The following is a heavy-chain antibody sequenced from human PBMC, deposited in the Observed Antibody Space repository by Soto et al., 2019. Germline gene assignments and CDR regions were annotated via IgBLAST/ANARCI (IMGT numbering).Heavy chain of an antibody. CDR1: GGSISSGDYY. CDR3: ASFGYSSSWPRRYYYYYGMDV. J-gene: IGHJ6*02. D-gene: IGHD6-13*01. V-gene: IGHV4-30-4*01. Sequence: QVQLQESGPGLVKPSQTLSLTCTVSGGSISSGDYYWSWIRQPPGKGLEWIGYIYYSGSTYYNPSLKVRVTIQVDTSKNHFSLKRSSVTAAATAVYYCASFGYSSSWPRRYYYYYGMDVWGQGTTVTVSS. CDR2: IYYSGST.